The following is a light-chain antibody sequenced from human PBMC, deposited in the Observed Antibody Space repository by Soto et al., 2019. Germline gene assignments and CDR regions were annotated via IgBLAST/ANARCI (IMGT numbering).Light chain of an antibody. V-gene: IGLV1-40*01. CDR3: QSYDSSLSGFLYV. CDR1: SSNIGAGYD. J-gene: IGLJ1*01. Sequence: QSVLTQPPSVSGAPGQRVTISCTGSSSNIGAGYDVHWYQQLPGTAPKLLIYGNSNRPSGVPDRFSGSKSGTSASLAITGLQAEDEADYYRQSYDSSLSGFLYVCGPGTKLTVL. CDR2: GNS.